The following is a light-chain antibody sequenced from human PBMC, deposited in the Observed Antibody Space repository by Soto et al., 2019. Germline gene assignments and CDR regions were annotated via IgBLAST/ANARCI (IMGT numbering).Light chain of an antibody. CDR3: LQHNRYPWT. Sequence: DIQMTQSPSSLSASVGDRITITCRASQTISTYLNWYQQKPGKAPRLLIYDASSLQSGVPSRFSGSGSGTEFTLTISSLQPEDFATYYCLQHNRYPWTFGQGTKVDI. J-gene: IGKJ1*01. CDR1: QTISTY. V-gene: IGKV1-17*01. CDR2: DAS.